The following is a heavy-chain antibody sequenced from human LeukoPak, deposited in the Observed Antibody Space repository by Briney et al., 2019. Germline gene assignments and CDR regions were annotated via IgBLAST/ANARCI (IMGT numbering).Heavy chain of an antibody. D-gene: IGHD6-19*01. CDR2: IYYSGST. J-gene: IGHJ4*02. CDR1: GGSISSGDYY. Sequence: SETLSLTCTVSGGSISSGDYYWSWIRQPPGKGLEWIGYIYYSGSTNYNPSLKSRVTISVDTSKNQFSLKLSSVTAADTAVYYCASSRRSPFSGWGVSRGRFDYWGQGTLVTVSS. V-gene: IGHV4-61*08. CDR3: ASSRRSPFSGWGVSRGRFDY.